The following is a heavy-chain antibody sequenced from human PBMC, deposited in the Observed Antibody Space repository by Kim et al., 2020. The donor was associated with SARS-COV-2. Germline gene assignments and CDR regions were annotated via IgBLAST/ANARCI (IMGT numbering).Heavy chain of an antibody. CDR1: GYTFTSYY. CDR2: INPSGGST. CDR3: ARDQGITIFGTVDYYYYMDV. Sequence: ASVKVSCKASGYTFTSYYMHWVRQVPGQGLEWMGIINPSGGSTSYAQKFQGRVTMTRDTSTSTVYMELSSLRSEDTAVYYCARDQGITIFGTVDYYYYMDVWGKGTTVTVSS. J-gene: IGHJ6*03. V-gene: IGHV1-46*01. D-gene: IGHD3-3*01.